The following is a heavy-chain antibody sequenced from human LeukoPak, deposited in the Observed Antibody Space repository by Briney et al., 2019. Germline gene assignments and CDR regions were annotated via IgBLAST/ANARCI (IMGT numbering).Heavy chain of an antibody. Sequence: PSETLSLTCTVSGGSISSGGYYWSWIRQHPGQGLEWIGYIYYSGSTYYNPSLKSRVTISVDTSKNQFSLKLSSVTAADTAVYYCARDRLHCSGGSCYSSDGMDVWGQGTTVTVSS. CDR3: ARDRLHCSGGSCYSSDGMDV. J-gene: IGHJ6*02. CDR2: IYYSGST. V-gene: IGHV4-31*03. D-gene: IGHD2-15*01. CDR1: GGSISSGGYY.